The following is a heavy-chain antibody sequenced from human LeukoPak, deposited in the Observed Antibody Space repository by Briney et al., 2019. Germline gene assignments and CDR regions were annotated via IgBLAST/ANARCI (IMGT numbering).Heavy chain of an antibody. V-gene: IGHV1-69*13. CDR1: GGTFSSYA. CDR2: IIPIFGTA. D-gene: IGHD6-6*01. CDR3: ALPNGAARPKPQLKFDY. J-gene: IGHJ4*02. Sequence: SVRVSCKASGGTFSSYAISWVRQAPGQGLEWMGGIIPIFGTANYAQKFQGRVTITADESTSTAYMELSSLRSGDTAVYYCALPNGAARPKPQLKFDYWGQGTLVTVSS.